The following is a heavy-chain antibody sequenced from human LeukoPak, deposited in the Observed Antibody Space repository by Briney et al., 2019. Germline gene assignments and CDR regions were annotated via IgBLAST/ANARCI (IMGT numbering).Heavy chain of an antibody. CDR2: ISGSGIST. D-gene: IGHD4-17*01. CDR3: AKGTSTVTNVDN. J-gene: IGHJ4*02. CDR1: GFTFSNYA. Sequence: GGSLRLSCAASGFTFSNYAMSWVRQAPGKGLEWVSSISGSGISTYYADSVNGRFTISRDNSKNTLYLQMNSLRAEDTAVYYCAKGTSTVTNVDNWGEGTLVTVSS. V-gene: IGHV3-23*01.